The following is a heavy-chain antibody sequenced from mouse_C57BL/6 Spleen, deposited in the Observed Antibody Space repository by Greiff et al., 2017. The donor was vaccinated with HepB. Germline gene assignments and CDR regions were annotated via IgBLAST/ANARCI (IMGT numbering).Heavy chain of an antibody. V-gene: IGHV1-18*01. CDR3: ASGRDILLYAMDC. D-gene: IGHD3-1*01. J-gene: IGHJ4*01. CDR1: GYTFPDYN. Sequence: EVQLQQSGPGLVKPRASVTIPCKASGYTFPDYNMDWVKQSHGKSLEWIGDINPNNGGTIYNQKFKGKATLTVDKSSSTAYMELRSLTSEDTAVYYCASGRDILLYAMDCWGQGSSATVSS. CDR2: INPNNGGT.